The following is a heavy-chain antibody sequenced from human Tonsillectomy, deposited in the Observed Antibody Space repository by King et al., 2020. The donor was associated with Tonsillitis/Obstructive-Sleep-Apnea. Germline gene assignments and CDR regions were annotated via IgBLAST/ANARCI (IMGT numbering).Heavy chain of an antibody. CDR3: ARIDCSSTSCYPDY. Sequence: VQLQQWGAGLLKPSETLSLTCAVYGGSFSAYYWSWIRQPPGKGLEWIGEINHSGSTNYNPSLKSRVTISADKSISTAYLQWSSLKASDTAMYYCARIDCSSTSCYPDYWGQGTLVTVSS. CDR1: GGSFSAYY. J-gene: IGHJ4*02. V-gene: IGHV4-34*01. CDR2: INHSGST. D-gene: IGHD2-2*01.